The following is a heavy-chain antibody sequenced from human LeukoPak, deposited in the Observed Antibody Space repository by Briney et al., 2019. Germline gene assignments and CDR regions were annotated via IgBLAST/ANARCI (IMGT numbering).Heavy chain of an antibody. D-gene: IGHD3-3*01. CDR3: ARDHTIFGVVNPLYFDY. Sequence: SETLSLTCAVYGGSFSGYYWSWIRQPPGKGLEWIGEINHSGSTNYNPSLKSRVTISVDTSKNQFSLKLSSVTAADTAVYYCARDHTIFGVVNPLYFDYWGQGTLVTVSS. CDR1: GGSFSGYY. J-gene: IGHJ4*02. CDR2: INHSGST. V-gene: IGHV4-34*01.